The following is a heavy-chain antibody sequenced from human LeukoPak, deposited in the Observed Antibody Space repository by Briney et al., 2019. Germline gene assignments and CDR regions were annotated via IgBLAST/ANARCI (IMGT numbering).Heavy chain of an antibody. Sequence: PSETLSLTCSVSGASSSNHFWSWIRQPPGKGLEWLGYISRSGHTNYNPSLKSRVTMSVATSKNHFSLNLTSVTAADTAIYYCARGGNWFGEFHRWFDPWGQGTLVTVSS. V-gene: IGHV4-59*11. CDR3: ARGGNWFGEFHRWFDP. D-gene: IGHD3-10*01. CDR1: GASSSNHF. J-gene: IGHJ5*02. CDR2: ISRSGHT.